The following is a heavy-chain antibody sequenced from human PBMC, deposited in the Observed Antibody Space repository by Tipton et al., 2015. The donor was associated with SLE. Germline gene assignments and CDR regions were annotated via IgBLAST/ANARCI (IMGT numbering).Heavy chain of an antibody. Sequence: SLRLSCAASGFTFSSYGMHWVRQAPGKGLEWVAFIRYDGSNKYCADPVKGRFTISRDNSKNTLYLQMNSLRAEDTAVYYCAKDSQEGAVAGYFDYWGQGTLVTVSS. V-gene: IGHV3-30*02. CDR2: IRYDGSNK. CDR1: GFTFSSYG. J-gene: IGHJ4*02. CDR3: AKDSQEGAVAGYFDY. D-gene: IGHD6-19*01.